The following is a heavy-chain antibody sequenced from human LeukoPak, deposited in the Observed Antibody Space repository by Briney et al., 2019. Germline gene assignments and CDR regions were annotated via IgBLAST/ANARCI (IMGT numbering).Heavy chain of an antibody. CDR2: ISAYNGNT. D-gene: IGHD3-3*01. CDR3: ARDSDLLHGSGYYADY. J-gene: IGHJ4*02. Sequence: ASVKVSCKASGYTFTSYGISWVRQAPGQGLEWMGWISAYNGNTNYAQKLQGRVTMTTDTSTSTAYMELRSLRSDGTAVYYCARDSDLLHGSGYYADYWGQGTLVTVSS. V-gene: IGHV1-18*01. CDR1: GYTFTSYG.